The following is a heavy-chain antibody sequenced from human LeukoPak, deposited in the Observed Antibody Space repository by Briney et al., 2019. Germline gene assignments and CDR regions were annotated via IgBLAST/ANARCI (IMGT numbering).Heavy chain of an antibody. CDR2: INPNSGGT. CDR1: GYTFTGYY. Sequence: ASVKVSCKASGYTFTGYYMHWVRQAPGQGLEWMGWINPNSGGTNYAQKFQGRVTMTRDTSISTAYMELSRLRSDDTAVYYCAREFRTTMVRGGPAGYWGQGTLVTVSS. CDR3: AREFRTTMVRGGPAGY. D-gene: IGHD3-10*01. J-gene: IGHJ4*02. V-gene: IGHV1-2*02.